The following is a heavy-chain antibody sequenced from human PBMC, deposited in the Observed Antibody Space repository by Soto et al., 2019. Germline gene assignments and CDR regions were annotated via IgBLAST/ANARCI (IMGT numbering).Heavy chain of an antibody. V-gene: IGHV1-18*01. Sequence: GASVKVSCKASGYTFATYDISWVRQAPGQGLEWVGWISSYNGKTSYAQMLQGRVTVTTDTSTSTAYMELRSLKSDDTAVYYCARGKYGDYYFDFGGRGTLVPVSS. CDR1: GYTFATYD. CDR3: ARGKYGDYYFDF. CDR2: ISSYNGKT. J-gene: IGHJ4*02. D-gene: IGHD4-17*01.